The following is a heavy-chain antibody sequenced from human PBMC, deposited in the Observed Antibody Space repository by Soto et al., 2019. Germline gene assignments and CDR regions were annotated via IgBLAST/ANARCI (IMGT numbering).Heavy chain of an antibody. D-gene: IGHD4-4*01. CDR1: GFTFSSYA. CDR2: ISGSGGST. V-gene: IGHV3-23*01. CDR3: AKSGGPTVTTNYGMDV. Sequence: PGGSLRLSCAASGFTFSSYAMSWVRQAPGKGLEWVSAISGSGGSTYYADSVKGRFTISRDNSKNTLYLQMNSLRAEDTAVYYCAKSGGPTVTTNYGMDVWGQGTTVTVSS. J-gene: IGHJ6*02.